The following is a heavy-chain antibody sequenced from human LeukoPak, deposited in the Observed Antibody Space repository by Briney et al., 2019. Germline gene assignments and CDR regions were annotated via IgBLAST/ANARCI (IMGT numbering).Heavy chain of an antibody. V-gene: IGHV3-21*01. D-gene: IGHD3-3*01. Sequence: GGSLRLSCAASGFTFSSYSMNWVRQAPGKGLEWVSSISSSSSYIYYADSVKGQFTISRDNAKNSLYLQMNSLRAEDTAVYYCARDGFTLTYYDFWSGYSNYYYYGMDVWGQGTTVTVSS. CDR2: ISSSSSYI. CDR3: ARDGFTLTYYDFWSGYSNYYYYGMDV. J-gene: IGHJ6*02. CDR1: GFTFSSYS.